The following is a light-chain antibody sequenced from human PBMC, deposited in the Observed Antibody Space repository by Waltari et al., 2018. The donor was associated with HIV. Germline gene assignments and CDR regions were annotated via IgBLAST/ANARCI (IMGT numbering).Light chain of an antibody. CDR2: GAS. J-gene: IGKJ1*01. CDR1: QSITTK. Sequence: EIVMTQSPATLSVSPGERVTLSCRASQSITTKLAWYQQTPGQAPRLLIYGASTRAPGIPDRFSGSGSGTEFTLTISSLQSEDFAIYYCHQYNNWPPWTFGQGTKVE. V-gene: IGKV3-15*01. CDR3: HQYNNWPPWT.